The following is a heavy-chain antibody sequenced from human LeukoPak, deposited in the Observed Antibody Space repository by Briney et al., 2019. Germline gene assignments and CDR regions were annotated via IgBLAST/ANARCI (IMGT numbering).Heavy chain of an antibody. CDR3: ARDGYNSFDY. CDR1: GYSISSGYY. CDR2: IYHSGSA. V-gene: IGHV4-38-2*02. Sequence: SETLSLTCTVSGYSISSGYYWGWIRQPPGKGLEWIGSIYHSGSAYYNPSLKSRVTISVDKSKNQFSLKLSSVTAADTAVYYCARDGYNSFDYWGQGTLVTVSS. D-gene: IGHD5-24*01. J-gene: IGHJ4*02.